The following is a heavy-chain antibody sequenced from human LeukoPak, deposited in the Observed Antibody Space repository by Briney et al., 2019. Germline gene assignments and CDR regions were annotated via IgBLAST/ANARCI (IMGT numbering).Heavy chain of an antibody. CDR1: GYTSTSYG. Sequence: ASVKVSFKASGYTSTSYGISWVRQAPGQGLEWMGWISAYNGNTNYAQKLQGRVTMTTDTSTSTAYMELRSLRSDDTAVYYCARGDLRIVATICFDYWGQGTLVTVSS. CDR3: ARGDLRIVATICFDY. J-gene: IGHJ4*02. V-gene: IGHV1-18*04. CDR2: ISAYNGNT. D-gene: IGHD5-12*01.